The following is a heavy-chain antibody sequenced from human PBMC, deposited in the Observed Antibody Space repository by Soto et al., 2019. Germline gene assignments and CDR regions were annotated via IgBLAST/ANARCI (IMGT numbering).Heavy chain of an antibody. CDR2: ISGYNGNT. CDR3: ARDPGSSTSCSTCDYYGMDV. D-gene: IGHD2-2*02. CDR1: GYIFINYG. Sequence: VQLLQSGPEVRTPGASVKVSCKTSGYIFINYGITWVRQAPGQGLEWMGWISGYNGNTKYAQKFQGRVTLTTDTSTSTAYMELRSLRFDDTAVYYCARDPGSSTSCSTCDYYGMDVWGQGTTVTVSS. V-gene: IGHV1-18*01. J-gene: IGHJ6*02.